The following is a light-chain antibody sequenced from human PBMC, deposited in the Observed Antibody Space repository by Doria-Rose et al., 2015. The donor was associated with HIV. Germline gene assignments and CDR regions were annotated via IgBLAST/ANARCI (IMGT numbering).Light chain of an antibody. V-gene: IGKV3-20*01. CDR1: QSFSSTY. CDR3: HQYGTSWT. J-gene: IGKJ1*01. Sequence: TQSPGTLSLSPGERATLSCRASQSFSSTYLAWYQQKPGQAPSLLIYDGSTRATGIPDGFSVSGSGTDFTLTINRLEPEDFALYYCHQYGTSWTFGQGTKVEI. CDR2: DGS.